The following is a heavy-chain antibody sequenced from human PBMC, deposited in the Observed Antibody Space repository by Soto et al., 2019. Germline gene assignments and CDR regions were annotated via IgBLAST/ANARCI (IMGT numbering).Heavy chain of an antibody. V-gene: IGHV3-23*01. J-gene: IGHJ6*02. Sequence: SGGPLRLSCAASGFPFSMYAMTWVRQAPGKGLEWVSAISGSVDSTYYADSVKGRFTISRDNSKKTVYLEMNSLRVEDTAVYHCAKSPSRAPCGMDVWGQGTTVTVSS. CDR1: GFPFSMYA. D-gene: IGHD6-6*01. CDR2: ISGSVDST. CDR3: AKSPSRAPCGMDV.